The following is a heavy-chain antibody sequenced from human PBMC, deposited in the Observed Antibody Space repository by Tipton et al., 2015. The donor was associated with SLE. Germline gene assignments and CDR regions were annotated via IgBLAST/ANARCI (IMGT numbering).Heavy chain of an antibody. V-gene: IGHV4-30-4*01. Sequence: TLSLTCTVSGGSISSGDYYWSWIRQPPGKGLEWIGYIYYSGSTNYNPSLKSRVTISVDTSKNQFSLKLSSVTAADTAVYYCAREDVSEGATNYFDYWGQGTLVTVSS. CDR3: AREDVSEGATNYFDY. CDR1: GGSISSGDYY. D-gene: IGHD5-12*01. J-gene: IGHJ4*02. CDR2: IYYSGST.